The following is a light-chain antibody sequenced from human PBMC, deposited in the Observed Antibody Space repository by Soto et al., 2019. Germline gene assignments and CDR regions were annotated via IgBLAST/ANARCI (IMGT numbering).Light chain of an antibody. V-gene: IGLV4-69*01. CDR3: QTWGTGTVV. Sequence: QPVLTQSPSASASLGASVKLTCTLSSGHSNAIAWHRQQPEKGPRYLMRLNSDGSHSKGDGIPDRFSGSSSGAERYLTISSLQSEDEADYYCQTWGTGTVVFGGGTKLTVL. CDR2: LNSDGSH. CDR1: SGHSNA. J-gene: IGLJ2*01.